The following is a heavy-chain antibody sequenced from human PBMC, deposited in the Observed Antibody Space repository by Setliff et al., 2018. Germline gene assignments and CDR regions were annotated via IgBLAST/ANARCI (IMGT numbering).Heavy chain of an antibody. CDR3: ARSAVAVPGQFYFDN. J-gene: IGHJ4*02. CDR2: ISSSSGLI. D-gene: IGHD6-19*01. V-gene: IGHV3-48*01. CDR1: GFTFSTYA. Sequence: PGGSLRLSCAASGFTFSTYAMNWLRQAPGKGLEWVSYISSSSGLIYYADSVKGRFTISRDEAKNSLYLQMNSLRIEDTAVYYCARSAVAVPGQFYFDNWGQGTQVTVSS.